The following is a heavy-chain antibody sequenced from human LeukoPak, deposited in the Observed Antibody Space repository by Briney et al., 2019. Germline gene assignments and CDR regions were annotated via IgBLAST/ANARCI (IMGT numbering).Heavy chain of an antibody. CDR3: VRHDGRGGATMGAFDS. J-gene: IGHJ5*01. Sequence: SETLSLTCTVSGGSISSGGYYWSWIRQPPGKGLEWIGYIYYSGSTYYNPSLKSRVTISVDTSKNQFSLKLSSVTAADTAVYYCVRHDGRGGATMGAFDSWGQGSLVTVSS. D-gene: IGHD4/OR15-4a*01. CDR1: GGSISSGGYY. V-gene: IGHV4-31*03. CDR2: IYYSGST.